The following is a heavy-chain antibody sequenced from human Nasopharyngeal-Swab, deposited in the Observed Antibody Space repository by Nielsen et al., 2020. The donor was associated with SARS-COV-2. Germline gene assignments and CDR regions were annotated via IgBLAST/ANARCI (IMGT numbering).Heavy chain of an antibody. Sequence: GESLKISCAASGFSFSTYTMNWVRQAPGKGLEWLSSISSDSGAKYYADSVKGRFTISRDNSKNTLYLQMNSLRAEDTAEYYCAKDRAASAFDIWGQGTMVTVSS. CDR1: GFSFSTYT. J-gene: IGHJ3*02. D-gene: IGHD2-15*01. CDR2: ISSDSGAK. V-gene: IGHV3-23*01. CDR3: AKDRAASAFDI.